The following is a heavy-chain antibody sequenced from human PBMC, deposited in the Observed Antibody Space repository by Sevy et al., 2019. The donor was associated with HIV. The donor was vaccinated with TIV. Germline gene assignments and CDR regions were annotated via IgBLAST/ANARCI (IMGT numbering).Heavy chain of an antibody. V-gene: IGHV3-15*07. J-gene: IGHJ4*02. CDR1: GFTFNNAW. CDR3: TTDLGYCSGGSCDGTGYYFDY. CDR2: IKSKTDGGTT. D-gene: IGHD2-15*01. Sequence: GGSLRLSCAASGFTFNNAWMNWVRQAPGKGLEWVGRIKSKTDGGTTDYVAPVQGRFTISRDDSKNTLYLQMNSLKTEDTAVYYCTTDLGYCSGGSCDGTGYYFDYWGQGTLVTVSS.